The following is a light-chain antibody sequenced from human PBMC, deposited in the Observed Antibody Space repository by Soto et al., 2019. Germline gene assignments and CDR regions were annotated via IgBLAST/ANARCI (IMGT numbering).Light chain of an antibody. CDR3: LQHNSYPL. J-gene: IGKJ2*01. CDR2: AAS. Sequence: DIQMTQSPSAMSASVGDRVTITCRASQGISNYLSWFQQKPGKVSKRLIYAASSLQSGVPSRFSGSGSGTEFTLTISSLQPEDFATYYCLQHNSYPLFGQGTKLEIK. CDR1: QGISNY. V-gene: IGKV1-17*03.